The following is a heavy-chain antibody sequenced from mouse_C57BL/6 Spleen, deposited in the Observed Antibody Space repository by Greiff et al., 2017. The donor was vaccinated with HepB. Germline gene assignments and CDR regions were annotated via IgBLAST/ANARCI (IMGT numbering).Heavy chain of an antibody. CDR1: GYTFTSYG. CDR3: ARSREYYEAMDY. D-gene: IGHD1-1*01. Sequence: VHLVESGAELARPGASVKLSCKASGYTFTSYGISWVKQRTGQGLEWIGEIYPRSGNTYYNEKFKGKATLTADKSSSTAYMELRSLTSEDSAVYFCARSREYYEAMDYWGQGTSVTVSS. CDR2: IYPRSGNT. J-gene: IGHJ4*01. V-gene: IGHV1-81*01.